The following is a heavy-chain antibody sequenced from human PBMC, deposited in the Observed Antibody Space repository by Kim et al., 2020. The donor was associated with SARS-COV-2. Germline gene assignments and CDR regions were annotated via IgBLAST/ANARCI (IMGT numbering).Heavy chain of an antibody. CDR2: INPNSGGT. D-gene: IGHD3-10*01. CDR1: GYTFTGYY. V-gene: IGHV1-2*02. J-gene: IGHJ4*02. CDR3: ARNNITMVRGDPLGY. Sequence: ASVKVSCKASGYTFTGYYMHWVRQAPGQGLEWMGWINPNSGGTNYAQKFQGRVTMTRDTSISTAYMELRRLRSDDTAVYYCARNNITMVRGDPLGYWGQGALVTVSS.